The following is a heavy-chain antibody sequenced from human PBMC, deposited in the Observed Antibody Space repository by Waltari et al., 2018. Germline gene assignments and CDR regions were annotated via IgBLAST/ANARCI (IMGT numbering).Heavy chain of an antibody. D-gene: IGHD2-8*01. V-gene: IGHV3-23*01. CDR3: AKEKSGVLGTNDY. J-gene: IGHJ4*02. CDR1: GFTFSSYA. Sequence: EVQLLESGGGLVQPGGSLRLSCAASGFTFSSYAMSWVRQAPGKGVGWVSASSGRGGSTYYADSVKGRFTISRDNSKNTLYLQMNSLRAEDTAVYYCAKEKSGVLGTNDYWGQGTLVTVSS. CDR2: SSGRGGST.